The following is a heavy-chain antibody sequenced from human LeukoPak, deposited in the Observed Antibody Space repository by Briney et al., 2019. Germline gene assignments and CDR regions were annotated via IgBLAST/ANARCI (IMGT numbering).Heavy chain of an antibody. CDR1: GYSFANYW. D-gene: IGHD3-22*01. CDR2: IDPSDSYT. CDR3: ALLLRSGYLADY. Sequence: GESLKISCQGSGYSFANYWISWVRQMPGKGLEWMGRIDPSDSYTNYSPSFQGHVTMSADKSISTAYLQWSSLRASDTAMYYCALLLRSGYLADYWGQGTLVTVSS. J-gene: IGHJ4*02. V-gene: IGHV5-10-1*01.